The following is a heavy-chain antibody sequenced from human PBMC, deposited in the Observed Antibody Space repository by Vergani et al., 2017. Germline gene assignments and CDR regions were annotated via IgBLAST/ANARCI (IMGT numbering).Heavy chain of an antibody. CDR3: ARAAVAAYYFDY. Sequence: LQLQESGPGLVKPSETLSLTCTVSGGSISSSSYYWGWIRQPPGKGLEWVSSISSSSSYIYYADSVKGRFTISRDNAKNSLYLQMNSLRAEDTAVYYCARAAVAAYYFDYWGQGTLVTVSS. V-gene: IGHV3-21*01. CDR1: GGSISSSS. J-gene: IGHJ4*02. CDR2: ISSSSSYI. D-gene: IGHD6-19*01.